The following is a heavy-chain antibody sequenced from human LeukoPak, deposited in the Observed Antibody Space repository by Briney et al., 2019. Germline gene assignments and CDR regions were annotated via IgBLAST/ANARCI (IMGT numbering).Heavy chain of an antibody. CDR1: GYTFTSYG. Sequence: GASVKVSCKASGYTFTSYGIRWVRQAPGQGLEWMGWISAYNGNTNYAQKLQGRVTMTTDTSTSTAYMELRSLRSDDTAVYYCARDPGFGELSRLDYWGQGTLVTVSS. CDR3: ARDPGFGELSRLDY. D-gene: IGHD3-10*01. CDR2: ISAYNGNT. J-gene: IGHJ4*02. V-gene: IGHV1-18*01.